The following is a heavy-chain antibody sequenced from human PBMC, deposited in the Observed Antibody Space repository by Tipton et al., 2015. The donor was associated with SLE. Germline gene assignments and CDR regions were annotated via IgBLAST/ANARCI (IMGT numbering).Heavy chain of an antibody. D-gene: IGHD1-26*01. CDR2: IYYSGST. Sequence: TLSLTCTVSGGSISSHYWSWIRQPPGKGLEWIGYIYYSGSTNYNPSLKSRVTISVDTSKNQFSLKLSSVTAADTAVYYCARLPSRLGGWELLTFDYWGQGTLVTVSS. V-gene: IGHV4-59*11. J-gene: IGHJ4*02. CDR1: GGSISSHY. CDR3: ARLPSRLGGWELLTFDY.